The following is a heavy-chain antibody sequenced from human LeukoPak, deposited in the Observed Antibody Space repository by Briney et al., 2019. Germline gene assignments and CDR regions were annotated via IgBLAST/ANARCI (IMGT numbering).Heavy chain of an antibody. CDR2: INPSGGST. J-gene: IGHJ3*02. CDR3: ARTVTRAFDI. CDR1: GYTFTRHY. Sequence: GASVKVSCKASGYTFTRHYIQWVRQAPGQGLEWMGIINPSGGSTSYAQKFQGRVTLTRDTSTSTVYMELSSLRSEDTAVYYCARTVTRAFDIWGQGTMVTVSS. D-gene: IGHD4-17*01. V-gene: IGHV1-46*01.